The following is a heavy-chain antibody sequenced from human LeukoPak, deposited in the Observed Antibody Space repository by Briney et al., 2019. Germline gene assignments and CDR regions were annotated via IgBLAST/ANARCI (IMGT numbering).Heavy chain of an antibody. V-gene: IGHV3-21*01. J-gene: IGHJ6*03. D-gene: IGHD4-17*01. CDR3: ARDPNRAYGDYPHYYYYMDV. CDR2: ISSSSSYI. CDR1: GFTFSSYT. Sequence: GGSLRLSCAASGFTFSSYTMHWVRQAPGKGLEWVSSISSSSSYIYYADSVKGRFTISRDNAKNSLYLQMNSLRAEDTAVYYCARDPNRAYGDYPHYYYYMDVWGKGTTVTVSS.